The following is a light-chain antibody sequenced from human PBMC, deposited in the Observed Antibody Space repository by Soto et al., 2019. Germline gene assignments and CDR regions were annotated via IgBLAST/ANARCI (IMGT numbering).Light chain of an antibody. V-gene: IGKV3-11*01. CDR1: QNVGNN. Sequence: VLTQSPATLSLSPGESATLSCRASQNVGNNLAWYQQKSGQAPRLLIYAASDRATGVPARFSGRMSGTHFTLTISSLEPEDFATYFCQQRSSWPRGTFGRGTKLE. J-gene: IGKJ2*02. CDR2: AAS. CDR3: QQRSSWPRGT.